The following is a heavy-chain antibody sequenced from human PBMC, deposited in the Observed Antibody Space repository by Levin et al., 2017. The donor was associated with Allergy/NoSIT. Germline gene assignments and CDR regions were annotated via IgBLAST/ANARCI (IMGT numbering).Heavy chain of an antibody. V-gene: IGHV5-10-1*01. Sequence: GESLKISCKGSGYSFTSYWISWVRQMPGKGLEWMGRIDPSDSYTNYSPSFQGHVTTSAEKSITTAYLQWSSLKASDTAMYYRARHRNLEAFDIWGQGTMVTVSS. CDR3: ARHRNLEAFDI. D-gene: IGHD1-14*01. J-gene: IGHJ3*02. CDR1: GYSFTSYW. CDR2: IDPSDSYT.